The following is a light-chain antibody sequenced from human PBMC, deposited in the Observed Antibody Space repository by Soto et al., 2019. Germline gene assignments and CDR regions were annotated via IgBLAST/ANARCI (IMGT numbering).Light chain of an antibody. J-gene: IGLJ2*01. CDR3: SSFTSSTTTVV. CDR2: DVS. CDR1: SSDVGGYNY. V-gene: IGLV2-14*01. Sequence: QSALTQPASVSGSPGQSITISCTGTSSDVGGYNYVSWYQQYPGKDPKLMIYDVSDRPSGDSNRFSGSKSGNTASLTISGLQAEDEADYYCSSFTSSTTTVVFGGGTKLTVL.